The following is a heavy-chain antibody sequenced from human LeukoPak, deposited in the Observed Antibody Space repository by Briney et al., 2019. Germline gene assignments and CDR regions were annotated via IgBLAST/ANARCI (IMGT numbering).Heavy chain of an antibody. CDR2: ITGSGSSR. J-gene: IGHJ4*02. V-gene: IGHV3-23*01. D-gene: IGHD1-26*01. Sequence: GGSLRLSCAASGFTFSTYAMTWVRQAPGKGLEWVSNITGSGSSRYYADSVKGRFIISRDNSKNTLYLQMNSLRVEDTAVYYCAKGPKVGAPNKDYLDYWGQGTLVTVSS. CDR1: GFTFSTYA. CDR3: AKGPKVGAPNKDYLDY.